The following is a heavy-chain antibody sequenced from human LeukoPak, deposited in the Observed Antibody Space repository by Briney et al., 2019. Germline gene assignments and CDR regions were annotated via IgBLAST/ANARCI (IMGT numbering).Heavy chain of an antibody. Sequence: SETLSLTCALYGGSFSGYYWSWIRQPPGKGLEWIAEINHGGSTDYHPSLESRVTISLDTSNNQFSLKLSSVTAADTAVYYCARHLYYYDSSGYYHNWFDPWGQGTLVTVSS. CDR1: GGSFSGYY. J-gene: IGHJ5*02. CDR2: INHGGST. V-gene: IGHV4-34*01. CDR3: ARHLYYYDSSGYYHNWFDP. D-gene: IGHD3-22*01.